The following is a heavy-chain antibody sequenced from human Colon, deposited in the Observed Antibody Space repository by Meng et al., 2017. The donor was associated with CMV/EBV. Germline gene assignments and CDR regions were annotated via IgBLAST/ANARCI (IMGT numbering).Heavy chain of an antibody. J-gene: IGHJ4*02. Sequence: QGRLVGSGGGVFQPGGSLSLSCVVSGLTFRTYGMHWVRQAPGKGLEWVVFIYDEKHEYYADSVKGRFTISRDNSKNALYLQMNSLGPEDTAVYYCAKVGFGWYSIDSWGQGTLVTVSS. CDR2: IYDEKHE. CDR1: GLTFRTYG. V-gene: IGHV3-30*02. D-gene: IGHD6-19*01. CDR3: AKVGFGWYSIDS.